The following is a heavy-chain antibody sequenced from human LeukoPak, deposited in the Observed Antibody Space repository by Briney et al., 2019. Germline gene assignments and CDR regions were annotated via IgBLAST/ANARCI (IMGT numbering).Heavy chain of an antibody. D-gene: IGHD3-10*01. V-gene: IGHV3-23*01. CDR1: GFTFSSYG. CDR3: AKDQRVWFGTNWFDP. J-gene: IGHJ5*02. CDR2: ISGSGGST. Sequence: GGSLRLSCAASGFTFSSYGMSWVRQAPGKGLEWVSAISGSGGSTYYADSVKGRFTISRDNSKNTLYLQMNSLRAEHTAVYYCAKDQRVWFGTNWFDPWGQGTLVTVSS.